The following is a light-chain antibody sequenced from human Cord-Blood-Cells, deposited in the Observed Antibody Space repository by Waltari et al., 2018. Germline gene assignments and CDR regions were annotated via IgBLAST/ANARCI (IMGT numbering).Light chain of an antibody. CDR2: QVN. CDR1: SGSISSNY. V-gene: IGLV6-57*01. CDR3: QSYDSSNVV. J-gene: IGLJ2*01. Sequence: NFMLTQPHSVSESPGKTVTISCTRSSGSISSNYVPWYQQRPGSSPTTVSYQVNQRPSGVPDRFSGSIDSSSNSASLTISGLKTEDEADYYCQSYDSSNVVFGGGTKLTVL.